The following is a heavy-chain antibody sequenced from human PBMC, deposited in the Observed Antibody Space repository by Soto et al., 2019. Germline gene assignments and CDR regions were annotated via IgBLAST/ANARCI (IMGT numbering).Heavy chain of an antibody. CDR1: GGTFSTYS. V-gene: IGHV1-69*02. J-gene: IGHJ4*02. CDR3: AGVATPDGDY. Sequence: VQLVQSGADVKKPGSSVKVSCKASGGTFSTYSISWVRQAPGQGLEWMGRIIPFLGIANYAQNFQGRVTITADKSTRTVYMEMSSLRSDDTAVYYCAGVATPDGDYWGQGTLVTVSS. CDR2: IIPFLGIA. D-gene: IGHD5-12*01.